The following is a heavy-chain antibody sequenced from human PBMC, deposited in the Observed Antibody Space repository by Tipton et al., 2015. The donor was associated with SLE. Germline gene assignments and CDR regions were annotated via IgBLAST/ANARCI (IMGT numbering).Heavy chain of an antibody. J-gene: IGHJ5*02. V-gene: IGHV3-74*01. Sequence: SLRLSCTASGFNFDSYSLDWVRQAPGKGLVWVSRINSDGSTTNYADYVKGRFTISRDNAKNTLYLQMHSLGVEDSAVYYCSAWFNQWGQGTMVTVSS. CDR1: GFNFDSYS. CDR2: INSDGSTT. CDR3: SAWFNQ.